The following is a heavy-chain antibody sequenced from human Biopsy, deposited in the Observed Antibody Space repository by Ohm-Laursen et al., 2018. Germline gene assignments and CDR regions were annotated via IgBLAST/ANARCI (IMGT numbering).Heavy chain of an antibody. J-gene: IGHJ2*01. CDR1: GDSISSYY. CDR3: SRDRGYYSDRTVPGYFDL. CDR2: AYYTGCT. V-gene: IGHV4-59*01. D-gene: IGHD3-22*01. Sequence: SETLSLTCTVSGDSISSYYWSWIRQPPGKGLEWIGYAYYTGCTDYNPSLQSRVTISVDTSKNHFSLRLRSVTPADTAIYYCSRDRGYYSDRTVPGYFDLWGRGTLVTVSS.